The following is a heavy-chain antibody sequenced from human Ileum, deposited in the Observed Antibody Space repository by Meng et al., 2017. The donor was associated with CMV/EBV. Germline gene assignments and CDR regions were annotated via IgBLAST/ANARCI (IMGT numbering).Heavy chain of an antibody. CDR3: ARAPFCAGTNCHPLLDY. V-gene: IGHV1-69*05. CDR2: IIPIFGTA. CDR1: TFSNYV. J-gene: IGHJ4*02. D-gene: IGHD2-2*01. Sequence: TFSNYVISLVRQAPGQGLEWMGRIIPIFGTANYAQKFRGRVTITTDESTSIAYMELSSLRSADTAVYYCARAPFCAGTNCHPLLDYWGQGTLVTVSS.